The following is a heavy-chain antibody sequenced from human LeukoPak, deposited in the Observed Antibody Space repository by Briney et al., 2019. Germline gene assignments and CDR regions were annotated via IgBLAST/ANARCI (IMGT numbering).Heavy chain of an antibody. CDR3: AKSNEFIVGALSY. Sequence: GGSRRLSCAASGFTVSSSYMSWVRRTPGEGLEWVSLIYSNGNTYYADSVRGRFTISRDNSKNTLSLQMNSLRAEDTAVYYCAKSNEFIVGALSYWGQGTPVTVSS. V-gene: IGHV3-66*01. J-gene: IGHJ4*02. D-gene: IGHD1-26*01. CDR2: IYSNGNT. CDR1: GFTVSSSY.